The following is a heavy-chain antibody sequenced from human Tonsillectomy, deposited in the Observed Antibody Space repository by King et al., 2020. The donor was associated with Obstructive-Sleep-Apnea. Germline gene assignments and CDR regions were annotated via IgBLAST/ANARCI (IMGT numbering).Heavy chain of an antibody. V-gene: IGHV3-49*03. Sequence: VQLVESGGGLVQPGRSLRLSGTASGYTFEDYYMNWFRPAPWKGLDGVGFIGSEVNGGTTEYAASVKGRFTLSRDDSNSIAYLQMNSLKTEDTAVYYCSTEGPSDSGDYWGQGTLVSVSS. CDR3: STEGPSDSGDY. CDR1: GYTFEDYY. CDR2: IGSEVNGGTT. D-gene: IGHD2-21*01. J-gene: IGHJ4*02.